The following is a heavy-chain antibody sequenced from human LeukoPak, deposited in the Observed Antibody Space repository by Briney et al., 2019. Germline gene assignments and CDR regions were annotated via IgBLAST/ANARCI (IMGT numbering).Heavy chain of an antibody. D-gene: IGHD6-13*01. CDR2: MNPNSGNT. J-gene: IGHJ5*02. CDR3: ARRGSSWYNGYWFDP. Sequence: ASVKVSCRASGYTFTSYDINWVRQATGQGLEWMGWMNPNSGNTGYAQKFQGRVTITRNTSISTAYMELSSLRSEDTAVYYCARRGSSWYNGYWFDPWGQGTLVTVSS. CDR1: GYTFTSYD. V-gene: IGHV1-8*03.